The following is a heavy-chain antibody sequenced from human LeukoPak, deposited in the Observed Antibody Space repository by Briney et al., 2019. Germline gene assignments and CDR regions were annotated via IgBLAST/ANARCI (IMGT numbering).Heavy chain of an antibody. CDR1: GFTFSSYA. CDR2: IGGSGGSI. V-gene: IGHV3-23*01. J-gene: IGHJ4*02. CDR3: AKEVSGSPNFDY. Sequence: GVSLRLSCAASGFTFSSYAMSWVRQAPGKGLEWVSSIGGSGGSIYYADSVKGRLTISRDNSKNTLYLQMNSLRAEDTAVYYCAKEVSGSPNFDYWGQGTLVTVSS. D-gene: IGHD3-10*01.